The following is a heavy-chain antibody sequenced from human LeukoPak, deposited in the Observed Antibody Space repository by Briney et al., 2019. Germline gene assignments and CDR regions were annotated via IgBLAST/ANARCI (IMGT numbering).Heavy chain of an antibody. CDR1: GFTFSNAW. CDR3: TTDSVSVDPYGDYFAFDI. J-gene: IGHJ3*02. CDR2: IKSKTDGGTT. V-gene: IGHV3-15*01. D-gene: IGHD4-17*01. Sequence: GGALRLSCAASGFTFSNAWMSWVRQAPGKGLEWVGRIKSKTDGGTTDYAAPVKGRFTISRDDSKNTLYLQMNSLKTEGTAVYYCTTDSVSVDPYGDYFAFDIWGQGTMVTVSS.